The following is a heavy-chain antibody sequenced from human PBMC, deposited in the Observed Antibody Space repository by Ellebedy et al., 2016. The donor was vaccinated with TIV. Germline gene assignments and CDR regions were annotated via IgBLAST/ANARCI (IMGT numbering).Heavy chain of an antibody. J-gene: IGHJ4*02. CDR2: IYPGDSDT. Sequence: GESLKISCMASGYSFSYYWIGWVRQMPGKGLEWMGIIYPGDSDTRYRPSFQGQATISAANYISTAYLQWSSLKASDTATYYCARHSTPYSGYDTDFDFWGQGTLFTVSS. CDR3: ARHSTPYSGYDTDFDF. V-gene: IGHV5-51*01. CDR1: GYSFSYYW. D-gene: IGHD5-12*01.